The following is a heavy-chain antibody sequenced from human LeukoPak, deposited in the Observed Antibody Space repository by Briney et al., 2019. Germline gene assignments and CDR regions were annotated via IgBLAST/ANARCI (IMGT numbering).Heavy chain of an antibody. CDR2: IWYDGSNI. D-gene: IGHD4-17*01. CDR3: ARRTGLGKATVPFGGHFDS. Sequence: GGSLRLSCAASGFTFSSYGMHWVRQAPGKGLEWVAAIWYDGSNIYYADSVKGRFTISRDNAKNSLFLQMNSLRVEDTAVYYCARRTGLGKATVPFGGHFDSWGQGTLVVVSS. J-gene: IGHJ4*02. CDR1: GFTFSSYG. V-gene: IGHV3-33*01.